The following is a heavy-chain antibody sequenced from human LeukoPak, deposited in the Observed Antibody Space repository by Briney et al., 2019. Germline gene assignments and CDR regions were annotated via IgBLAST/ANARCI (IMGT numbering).Heavy chain of an antibody. V-gene: IGHV4-39*07. CDR3: ARRDSYGTGGFDY. CDR2: TSYSGHT. CDR1: GGSMNSSGYF. D-gene: IGHD5-18*01. Sequence: SQTLSLTCTVSGGSMNSSGYFWGWIRQTPGKGLEWIGSTSYSGHTYYNPSVKSRVTISIDTSKNQFSLRLTSMTAADTAVYYCARRDSYGTGGFDYWGQGTLVTVSS. J-gene: IGHJ4*02.